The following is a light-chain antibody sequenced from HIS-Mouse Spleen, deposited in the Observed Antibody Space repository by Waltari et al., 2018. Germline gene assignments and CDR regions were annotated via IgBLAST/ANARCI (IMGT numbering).Light chain of an antibody. Sequence: SYVLTQPPSVSVAPGKTARITCGGNNIGSKSGHWYQQKPGQAPVLAVYDDSDRPSGIPERFSGSNSGNTATLTISRVEAGDEADYYCQVWDSSSDHPYVFGTGTKVTVL. CDR2: DDS. CDR3: QVWDSSSDHPYV. CDR1: NIGSKS. V-gene: IGLV3-21*03. J-gene: IGLJ1*01.